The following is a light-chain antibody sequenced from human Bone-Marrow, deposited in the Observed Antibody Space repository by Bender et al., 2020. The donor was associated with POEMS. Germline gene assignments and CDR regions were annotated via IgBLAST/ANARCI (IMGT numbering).Light chain of an antibody. CDR1: SSDVGGYNY. CDR3: AAWEDSLNGWV. V-gene: IGLV2-8*01. CDR2: EVT. Sequence: QSVLTQPPSAYGSLGQSVTISCTGSSSDVGGYNYVSWYQQHPGKAPKVMIYEVTKRPSGVPDRFSGSKSGTSASLAISGLQSEDEADYYCAAWEDSLNGWVFGGGTKLTVL. J-gene: IGLJ3*02.